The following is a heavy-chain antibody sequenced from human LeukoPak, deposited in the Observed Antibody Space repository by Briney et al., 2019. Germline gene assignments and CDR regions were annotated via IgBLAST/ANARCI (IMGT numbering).Heavy chain of an antibody. CDR2: ITWGGDST. CDR3: ARDRERYGSGPIRH. D-gene: IGHD2-15*01. J-gene: IGHJ1*01. V-gene: IGHV3-43*01. CDR1: GFIFHDYN. Sequence: GGSLRLSCAVSGFIFHDYNMHWVRQAPGKGLEWVSHITWGGDSTYYVDSVKGRFTISRDTSKNFLYLQMNSLRTEDTALYYCARDRERYGSGPIRHWGQGTLVTVSS.